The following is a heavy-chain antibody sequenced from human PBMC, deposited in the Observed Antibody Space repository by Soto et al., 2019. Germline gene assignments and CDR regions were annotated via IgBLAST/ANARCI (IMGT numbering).Heavy chain of an antibody. D-gene: IGHD6-19*01. Sequence: SETLSLTCDVYGGSFIGYFCNLSRQSPGKGLEWIVKVNHNGRNNYNPSLKSRVTISLDMSKKQISLKLTSVTAADTAVYYCARGGSSDWQVAFDFWGQGTMVTVSS. CDR2: VNHNGRN. V-gene: IGHV4-34*01. CDR1: GGSFIGYF. CDR3: ARGGSSDWQVAFDF. J-gene: IGHJ3*01.